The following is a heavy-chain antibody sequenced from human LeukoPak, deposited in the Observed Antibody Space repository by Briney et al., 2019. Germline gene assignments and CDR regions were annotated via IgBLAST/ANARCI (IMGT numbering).Heavy chain of an antibody. V-gene: IGHV3-30*18. CDR2: ISYDGSNK. D-gene: IGHD5-12*01. Sequence: GRSLRLSCAASGFTFSSYGMHWVRQAPGKGLEWVAVISYDGSNKYYADSVKGRFTISRDNSKNTLYLQMNSLRAEDTAVYYCAKEWLRRDYYYYGMDVWGQGTTVTVSS. CDR3: AKEWLRRDYYYYGMDV. J-gene: IGHJ6*02. CDR1: GFTFSSYG.